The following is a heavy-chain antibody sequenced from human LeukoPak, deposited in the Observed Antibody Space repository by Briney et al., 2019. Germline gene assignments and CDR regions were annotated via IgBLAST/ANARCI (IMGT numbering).Heavy chain of an antibody. D-gene: IGHD2-15*01. CDR2: IKEDGSEK. Sequence: GGSLRLSCAASGFIFSRYWMSWVRQAPGKGLEWVANIKEDGSEKDYVDSVKGRFTISRDNAKNSLYLQMNSLRAEDTAVYYCARDVIARNYYYYMDVWGKGTTVTVSS. CDR3: ARDVIARNYYYYMDV. CDR1: GFIFSRYW. V-gene: IGHV3-7*01. J-gene: IGHJ6*03.